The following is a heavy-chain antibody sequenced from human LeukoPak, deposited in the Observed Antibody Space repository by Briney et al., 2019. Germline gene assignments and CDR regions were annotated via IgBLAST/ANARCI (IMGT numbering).Heavy chain of an antibody. CDR1: GYTFTGYY. V-gene: IGHV1-2*02. CDR2: INPNSGGT. J-gene: IGHJ4*02. D-gene: IGHD3-10*01. CDR3: ARDRYYGSGTTRGY. Sequence: ASVKVSCKASGYTFTGYYMHWVRQAPGQGLEWMGWINPNSGGTNYAQKFQGRVTMTRDTSISTAYMELSRLRSDDTGVYYCARDRYYGSGTTRGYWGQGTLVTVSS.